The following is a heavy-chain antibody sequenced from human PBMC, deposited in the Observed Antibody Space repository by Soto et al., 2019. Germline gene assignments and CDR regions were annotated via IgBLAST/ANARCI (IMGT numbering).Heavy chain of an antibody. D-gene: IGHD3-10*01. CDR1: GYTFTSYG. Sequence: ASVKVSCKASGYTFTSYGISWVRQAPGQGLEWMGWISAYNGNTNYAQKLQGRVTMTTDTSTSTAYMELRSLRSDDTAVYYCARSGITMVRGVMVTDAFDIWRQGTMVTVS. J-gene: IGHJ3*02. CDR2: ISAYNGNT. V-gene: IGHV1-18*01. CDR3: ARSGITMVRGVMVTDAFDI.